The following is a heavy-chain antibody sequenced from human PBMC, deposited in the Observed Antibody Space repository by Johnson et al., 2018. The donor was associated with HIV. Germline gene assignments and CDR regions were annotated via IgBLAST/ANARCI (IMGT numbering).Heavy chain of an antibody. CDR1: GFTFSTYP. V-gene: IGHV3-30*04. J-gene: IGHJ3*02. D-gene: IGHD3-10*01. CDR3: AGGFYYGSGSYHGAFDI. Sequence: QVQLVESGGGVVQPGRSLRLSCVVSGFTFSTYPMHWVRQAPGKGLEWVAIISSDGNDKYYADSVKGRFTISRDNAKNSLFLQMNSLRAEDTAVYYCAGGFYYGSGSYHGAFDIWGRGTMVTVSS. CDR2: ISSDGNDK.